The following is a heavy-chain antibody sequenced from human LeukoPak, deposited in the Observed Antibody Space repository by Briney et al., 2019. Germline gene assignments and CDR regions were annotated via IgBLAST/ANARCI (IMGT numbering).Heavy chain of an antibody. CDR1: GGSISSSSYY. V-gene: IGHV4-39*01. CDR2: IYYSGST. D-gene: IGHD5/OR15-5a*01. Sequence: SETLSLTCTVSGGSISSSSYYWGWIRQPPGKGLEWIGSIYYSGSTYYNPSLKSRVTISVDTSKNQFSLKLSSVTAADTAVYYCARQQQPIVSDWYFDLWGRGTLDTVSS. CDR3: ARQQQPIVSDWYFDL. J-gene: IGHJ2*01.